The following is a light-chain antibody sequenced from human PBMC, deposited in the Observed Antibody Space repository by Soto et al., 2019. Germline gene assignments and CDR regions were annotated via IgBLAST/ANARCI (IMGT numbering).Light chain of an antibody. CDR2: GAS. J-gene: IGKJ2*01. V-gene: IGKV3-15*01. CDR3: QQYSVWPYT. Sequence: EIVMTQSPATLSVSPGERATLSCRASQSISSTLAWYQQKPGQAPSLLMYGASTRATGIPARFSGSGSGTEFTLTISRLQSEDFAVYYWQQYSVWPYTFGQGTKLEIK. CDR1: QSISST.